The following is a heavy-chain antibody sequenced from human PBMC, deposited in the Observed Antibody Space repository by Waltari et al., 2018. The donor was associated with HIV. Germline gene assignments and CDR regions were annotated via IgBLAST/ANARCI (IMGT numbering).Heavy chain of an antibody. CDR1: GYTFTGNY. CDR2: INPNSGGT. CDR3: ARPVDPGIAVAGFDY. Sequence: QVQLVQSGAEVTTPGTSVKVSCQASGYTFTGNYMPWVRQAPGQGLEWMGWINPNSGGTNYAQKFQGRVTMTRDTSISTAYMELSRLRSDDTAVYYCARPVDPGIAVAGFDYWGQGTLVTVSS. D-gene: IGHD6-19*01. V-gene: IGHV1-2*02. J-gene: IGHJ4*02.